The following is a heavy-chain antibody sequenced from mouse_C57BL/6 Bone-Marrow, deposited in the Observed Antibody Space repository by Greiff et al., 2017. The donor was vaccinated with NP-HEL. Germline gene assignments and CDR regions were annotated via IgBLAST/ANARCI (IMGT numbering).Heavy chain of an antibody. V-gene: IGHV2-6*01. D-gene: IGHD2-2*01. CDR3: ASLGYPFAY. Sequence: VKLVESGPGLVAPSQSLSITCTVSGFSLTSYGVDWVRQSPGQGLEWLGVIWGVGSTNYNSALKSRLSISKDNSKSQVFLKMNSLQTDDTAMYYCASLGYPFAYWGQGTLVTVSA. J-gene: IGHJ3*01. CDR1: GFSLTSYG. CDR2: IWGVGST.